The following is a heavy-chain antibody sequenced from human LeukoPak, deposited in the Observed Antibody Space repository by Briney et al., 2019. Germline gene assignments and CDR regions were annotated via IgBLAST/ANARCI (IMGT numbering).Heavy chain of an antibody. CDR1: GFTFSSYS. V-gene: IGHV3-21*01. D-gene: IGHD3-3*01. CDR3: ASLRFLEWLAKDY. Sequence: KPGGSLRLSCAASGFTFSSYSMNWVRQAPGKGLEWVSSISSSSSYIYYADSVKGRFTISRDNAKNSLYLQMNSLRAEDTAVYYCASLRFLEWLAKDYWGQGTLVTASS. J-gene: IGHJ4*02. CDR2: ISSSSSYI.